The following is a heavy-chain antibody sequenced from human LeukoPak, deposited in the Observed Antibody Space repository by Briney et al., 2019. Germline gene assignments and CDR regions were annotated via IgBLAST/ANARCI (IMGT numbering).Heavy chain of an antibody. CDR3: ARKPHPDWSSYETWLAP. D-gene: IGHD3-3*01. CDR2: ISSNCGSS. CDR1: GFLFSIYP. Sequence: GGALRLSRAASGFLFSIYPMSWVGQAAGKGLGGVAAISSNCGSSYYADSVKGRLTISSDNSINTLYLQMTSLSVEDTAVYSCARKPHPDWSSYETWLAPWGESPLVTVSS. V-gene: IGHV3-23*01. J-gene: IGHJ5*02.